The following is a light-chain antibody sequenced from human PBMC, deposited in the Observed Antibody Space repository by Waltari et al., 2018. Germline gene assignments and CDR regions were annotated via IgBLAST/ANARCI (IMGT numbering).Light chain of an antibody. CDR1: QSISNW. CDR2: KAS. Sequence: DIQMTQSPSTLSASVGDRVTITCRASQSISNWLAWYQQRPGKAPKLLIYKASSLESGVPSRFSGSGSGTEFTPTITSLQPDDFATYYCQLYNSYSYTFGQGTKLEIK. J-gene: IGKJ2*01. CDR3: QLYNSYSYT. V-gene: IGKV1-5*03.